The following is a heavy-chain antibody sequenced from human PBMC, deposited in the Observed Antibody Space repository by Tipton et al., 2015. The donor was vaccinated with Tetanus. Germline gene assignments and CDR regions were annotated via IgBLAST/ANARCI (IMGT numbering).Heavy chain of an antibody. CDR1: GFSFGSYG. CDR3: ARGLPREPFYFDY. V-gene: IGHV3-33*08. CDR2: IWYDGRNK. Sequence: RSLRLSCAASGFSFGSYGMHWVRQAPGKGLEWVAVIWYDGRNKNYAASVKGRFSISRDNSNNTLYLQMNSVRAEDTAVYFCARGLPREPFYFDYWGQGKQVIVSS. D-gene: IGHD1-26*01. J-gene: IGHJ4*02.